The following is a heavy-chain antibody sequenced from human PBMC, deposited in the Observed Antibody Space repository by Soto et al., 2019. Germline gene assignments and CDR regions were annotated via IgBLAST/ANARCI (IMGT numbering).Heavy chain of an antibody. CDR3: ARVVGYCSGGSCYYLDY. Sequence: LSLTCTVSGGSISSGDYYWSWIRQPPGKGLEWIGYIYYSGSTYYNPSLKSRVTISVDTSKNQFSLKLSSVTAADTAVYYCARVVGYCSGGSCYYLDYWGQGTLVTVS. D-gene: IGHD2-15*01. CDR1: GGSISSGDYY. V-gene: IGHV4-30-4*01. J-gene: IGHJ4*02. CDR2: IYYSGST.